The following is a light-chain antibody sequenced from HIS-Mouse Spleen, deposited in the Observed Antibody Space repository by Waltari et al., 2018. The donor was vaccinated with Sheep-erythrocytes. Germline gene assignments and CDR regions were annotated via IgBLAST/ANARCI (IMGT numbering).Light chain of an antibody. CDR1: SSDVGGYNY. V-gene: IGLV2-8*01. CDR2: GVS. CDR3: SSYAGSNNWV. J-gene: IGLJ3*02. Sequence: QSALTQPPSASGSPGQSVTLSCTGTSSDVGGYNYVSWYQQHPGKAPNLMIYGVSKRPSGVRSRFSGSKSGNTASLTVSGLQAEDEADNYCSSYAGSNNWVFGGGTKLTVL.